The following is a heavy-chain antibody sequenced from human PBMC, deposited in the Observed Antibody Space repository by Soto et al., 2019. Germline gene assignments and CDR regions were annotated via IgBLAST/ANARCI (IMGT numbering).Heavy chain of an antibody. V-gene: IGHV3-66*01. J-gene: IGHJ6*02. CDR2: IYSGGST. CDR3: AKDGYYNGFDV. Sequence: GESLKISCAASGFTVSSNYMSWVRQAPGKGLEWVSVIYSGGSTYYADSVKGRFTISRDNSKNTLYLQMNSLRAEDTAVYHCAKDGYYNGFDVWGQGTTVTVSS. CDR1: GFTVSSNY.